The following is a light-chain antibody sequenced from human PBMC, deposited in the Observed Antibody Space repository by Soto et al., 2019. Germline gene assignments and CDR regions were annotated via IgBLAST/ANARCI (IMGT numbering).Light chain of an antibody. J-gene: IGLJ1*01. Sequence: QSVLTQPPSASGTPGQRVTISCSGSSSNIGSNTVNWYQQLPGTAPKLLIYSNNQRPSGVPGRFSGSKSGTSASLAISGLQSEDEADYYCAAWDDSLNGRVFGTGTKLTV. CDR1: SSNIGSNT. CDR3: AAWDDSLNGRV. V-gene: IGLV1-44*01. CDR2: SNN.